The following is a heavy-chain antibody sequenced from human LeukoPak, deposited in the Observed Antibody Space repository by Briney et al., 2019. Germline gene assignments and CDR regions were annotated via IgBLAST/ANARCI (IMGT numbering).Heavy chain of an antibody. V-gene: IGHV5-10-1*01. Sequence: PGESLKISCMGSGXSFTNFWISWVRQMPGKGLEWLGRIDPSDSYTNYSPSFQGHVTISADKSISTAYLQWSSLKASDTAMYYCARHGVQLERPFDPWSQGTLVTVSS. CDR2: IDPSDSYT. CDR1: GXSFTNFW. CDR3: ARHGVQLERPFDP. J-gene: IGHJ5*02. D-gene: IGHD1-1*01.